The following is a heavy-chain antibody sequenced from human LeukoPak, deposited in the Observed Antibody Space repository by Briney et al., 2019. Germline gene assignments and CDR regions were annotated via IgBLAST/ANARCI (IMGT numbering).Heavy chain of an antibody. CDR2: ISGSGGST. CDR3: AKGPEFWSGYYDAFDI. V-gene: IGHV3-23*01. Sequence: GGSLRLSCAASGFTFSSYAMSWVRQAPGKGLEWVSAISGSGGSTYYADSVKGRFTISRDNSKNTLYLQMNSLRAEDTAVYYCAKGPEFWSGYYDAFDIWGQGTMVTVSS. J-gene: IGHJ3*02. D-gene: IGHD3-3*01. CDR1: GFTFSSYA.